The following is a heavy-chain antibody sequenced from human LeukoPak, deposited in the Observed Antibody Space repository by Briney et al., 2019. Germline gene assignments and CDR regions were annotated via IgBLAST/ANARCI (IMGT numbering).Heavy chain of an antibody. CDR2: IYYSGST. J-gene: IGHJ5*02. V-gene: IGHV4-39*07. Sequence: KTSETLSLTCTVSGGSISSSSYYWGWIRQPPGKGLEWIGSIYYSGSTYYNPSLESRVTISVDTSKDQFSLKLSSVTAADTAVYYCARGYSYGGYNWFDPWGQGTLVTVSS. CDR1: GGSISSSSYY. D-gene: IGHD5-18*01. CDR3: ARGYSYGGYNWFDP.